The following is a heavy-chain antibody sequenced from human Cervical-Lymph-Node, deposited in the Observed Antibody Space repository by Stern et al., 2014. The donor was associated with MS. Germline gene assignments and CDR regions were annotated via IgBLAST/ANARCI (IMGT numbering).Heavy chain of an antibody. Sequence: QITLKESGPTLVKPTQTLTLTCTFSGFSLSTDVVGVGWIRQPPGKALEWLALIYWGDYHRYSPSLKSRLTITKDASKNQVVLTMTNMDPVDTATYYCAHQPRYCSGDSCYSWVRTYFDYWGQGTLVTVSS. CDR1: GFSLSTDVVG. J-gene: IGHJ4*02. CDR3: AHQPRYCSGDSCYSWVRTYFDY. V-gene: IGHV2-5*02. CDR2: IYWGDYH. D-gene: IGHD2-15*01.